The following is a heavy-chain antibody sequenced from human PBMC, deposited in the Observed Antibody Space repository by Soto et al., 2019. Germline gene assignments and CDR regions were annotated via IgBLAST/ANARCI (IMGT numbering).Heavy chain of an antibody. Sequence: QVQLVRSGAEVKKPGASVKVSCKASGYTFTSYGISWVRQAPGQGLEWMGWINAYNGNTKYAQKLQGRVTMTTDTSTSTAYRERRSLRSDDTAVYYCARDAAVGLFDYWGQGTLVTVSS. CDR2: INAYNGNT. CDR1: GYTFTSYG. CDR3: ARDAAVGLFDY. D-gene: IGHD1-26*01. J-gene: IGHJ4*02. V-gene: IGHV1-18*01.